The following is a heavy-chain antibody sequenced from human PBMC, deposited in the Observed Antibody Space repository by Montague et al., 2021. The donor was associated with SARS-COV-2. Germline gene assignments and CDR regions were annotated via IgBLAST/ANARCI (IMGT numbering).Heavy chain of an antibody. D-gene: IGHD3-22*01. CDR3: ANYHDNTGYYGAFDN. V-gene: IGHV3-23*01. CDR2: IAHRGGT. J-gene: IGHJ4*02. Sequence: SLRLSCAASGFTFNNYAMRWVRQVPGKGLEWVATIAHRGGTFYADSVGGRFTISRDNSKNTMYLQMNSLRVEDTAVYYCANYHDNTGYYGAFDNWGQGTLVTVSS. CDR1: GFTFNNYA.